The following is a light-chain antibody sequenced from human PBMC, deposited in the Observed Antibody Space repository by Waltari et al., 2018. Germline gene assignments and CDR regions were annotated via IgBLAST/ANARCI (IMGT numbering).Light chain of an antibody. Sequence: QSALTQPASVSGSPEQSITISCTGTTSDVGSYNLFSWYQQHPGKAPKLMISEVNERPSGVSIRFSGSKSGNTASLTISGLQAEDEADYYCCSYAGSNTVLFGGGTKLTVL. CDR3: CSYAGSNTVL. V-gene: IGLV2-23*02. CDR1: TSDVGSYNL. CDR2: EVN. J-gene: IGLJ2*01.